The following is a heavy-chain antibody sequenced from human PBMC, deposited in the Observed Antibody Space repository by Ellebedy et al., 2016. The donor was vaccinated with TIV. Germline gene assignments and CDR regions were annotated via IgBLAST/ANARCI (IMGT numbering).Heavy chain of an antibody. CDR1: GGSISSGGYY. CDR2: IYYSGST. CDR3: ARGEGLIVGGYFDY. D-gene: IGHD3-22*01. Sequence: MPSETLSLTCTVSGGSISSGGYYWSWIRQHPGKGLEWIGYIYYSGSTYYNPSLKRRVTITVDKAKNQFSLTLSSVTAADTAGYYCARGEGLIVGGYFDYWGQGTLVTVSS. J-gene: IGHJ4*02. V-gene: IGHV4-31*03.